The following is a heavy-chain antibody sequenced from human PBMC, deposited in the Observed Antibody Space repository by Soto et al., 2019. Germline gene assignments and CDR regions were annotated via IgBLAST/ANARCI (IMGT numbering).Heavy chain of an antibody. Sequence: SVSDDSISNYSWSRLRQPPGKGLEWIGCFYNSGNTNYNPSLKSRVTISVDTSNNQFSLRVNSVTAADTAVYYCASTKKGLALDYWGQLTLVSVS. CDR2: FYNSGNT. V-gene: IGHV4-59*01. J-gene: IGHJ4*02. CDR1: DDSISNYS. D-gene: IGHD2-2*01. CDR3: ASTKKGLALDY.